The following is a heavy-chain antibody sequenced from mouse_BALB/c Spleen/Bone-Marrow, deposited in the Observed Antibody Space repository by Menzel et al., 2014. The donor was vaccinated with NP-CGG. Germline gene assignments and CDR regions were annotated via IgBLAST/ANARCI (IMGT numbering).Heavy chain of an antibody. CDR1: GFTFSNYW. J-gene: IGHJ2*01. V-gene: IGHV6-6*02. CDR2: IRLKSNNYAT. Sequence: EVKVEESGGGLVRPGGSMKLSCVASGFTFSNYWMNWVRQSPEKGLEWVAEIRLKSNNYATHYAESVKGRFTISRDDSKSSVYLQMNNLRAEDTGIYYCTRVDWPFDYWGQGTTLTVSS. CDR3: TRVDWPFDY. D-gene: IGHD4-1*01.